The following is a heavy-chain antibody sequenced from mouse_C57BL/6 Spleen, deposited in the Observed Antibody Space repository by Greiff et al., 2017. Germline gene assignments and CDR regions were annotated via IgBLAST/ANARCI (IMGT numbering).Heavy chain of an antibody. Sequence: QVQLQQSGPELVKPGASVKISCKASGYSFTSYYIHWVKQRPGQGLAWIGWIYPGSGNTKYNEKFKGKATLTADTSSSTAYMQLSSLTSEDSAVYYCARGGNYYGSSFAYWGQGTLVTVSA. V-gene: IGHV1-66*01. CDR1: GYSFTSYY. CDR2: IYPGSGNT. D-gene: IGHD1-1*01. J-gene: IGHJ3*01. CDR3: ARGGNYYGSSFAY.